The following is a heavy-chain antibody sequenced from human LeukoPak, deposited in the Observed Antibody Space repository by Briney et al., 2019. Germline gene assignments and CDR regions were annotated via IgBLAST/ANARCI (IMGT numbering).Heavy chain of an antibody. CDR2: ISTYHGST. Sequence: ASVKVSCKASGYTFTNYGITWVRQAPGQGLEWMGWISTYHGSTNSAQKFQGRVTMTTDTSTSTAYMELRSRRSDDTAVYYGAKAAGWAYDDYERRFDPWGQGTLVTVSS. J-gene: IGHJ5*02. CDR3: AKAAGWAYDDYERRFDP. D-gene: IGHD4-17*01. V-gene: IGHV1-18*01. CDR1: GYTFTNYG.